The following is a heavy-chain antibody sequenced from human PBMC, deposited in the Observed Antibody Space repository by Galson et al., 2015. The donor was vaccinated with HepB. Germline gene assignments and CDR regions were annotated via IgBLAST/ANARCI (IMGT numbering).Heavy chain of an antibody. V-gene: IGHV3-48*01. J-gene: IGHJ4*02. CDR2: ISSSSSTI. D-gene: IGHD3-10*01. CDR1: GFTFSSYS. Sequence: SLRLSCAASGFTFSSYSMNWVRQAPGKGLEWVSYISSSSSTIYYADSVKGRFTISRDNAKNSLYLQMNSLRAEDTAVYYCARDVKYYGSGSYLGYWGQGTLVTVSS. CDR3: ARDVKYYGSGSYLGY.